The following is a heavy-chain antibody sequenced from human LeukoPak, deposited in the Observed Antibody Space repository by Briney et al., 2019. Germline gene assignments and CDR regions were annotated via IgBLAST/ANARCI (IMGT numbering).Heavy chain of an antibody. CDR3: ARDYFRSQQKPIHLDY. Sequence: ASVKVSCKASGYTFTSYGISWVRQAPGQGLEWMGWISAYNGNTNYAQKLQGRVTMTTDTSTSTAYMELRSLRSDDTAVYYCARDYFRSQQKPIHLDYWGQGTLVTVSS. D-gene: IGHD2-2*02. V-gene: IGHV1-18*01. J-gene: IGHJ4*02. CDR1: GYTFTSYG. CDR2: ISAYNGNT.